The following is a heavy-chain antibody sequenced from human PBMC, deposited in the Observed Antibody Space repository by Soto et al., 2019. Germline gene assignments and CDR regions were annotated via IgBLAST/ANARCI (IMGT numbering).Heavy chain of an antibody. CDR3: AKDGLLYFDWPTRFDY. CDR1: GFTFSSYA. CDR2: ISGSGGNT. D-gene: IGHD3-9*01. V-gene: IGHV3-23*01. Sequence: EVQLLESGGGLVQPGGSLRLSCAASGFTFSSYAMNWVRQAPGKGLEWVSTISGSGGNTYYADSMKGRFTISRDNSKNTLYLQMNSLRAEDTAIYYCAKDGLLYFDWPTRFDYWGQGTLVTVSS. J-gene: IGHJ4*02.